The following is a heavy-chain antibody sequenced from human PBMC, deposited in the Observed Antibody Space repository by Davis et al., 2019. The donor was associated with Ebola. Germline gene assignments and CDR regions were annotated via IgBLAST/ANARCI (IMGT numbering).Heavy chain of an antibody. V-gene: IGHV3-23*01. CDR2: ISGRCDST. D-gene: IGHD3-22*01. CDR3: AKDQRRDTMIAVVITWIDY. CDR1: GFTFSNYA. Sequence: GESLKISCAASGFTFSNYAMNWVRQAPGKGLEWVSTISGRCDSTYYADSVKGRFTISRDDSKNTLYLQLTSLRAEDTAVYYWAKDQRRDTMIAVVITWIDYWGQGTLVTVSS. J-gene: IGHJ4*02.